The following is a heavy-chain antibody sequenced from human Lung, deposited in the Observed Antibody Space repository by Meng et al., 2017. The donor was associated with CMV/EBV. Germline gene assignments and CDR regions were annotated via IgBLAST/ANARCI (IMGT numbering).Heavy chain of an antibody. D-gene: IGHD3-22*01. V-gene: IGHV3-21*01. CDR2: ISSSSSYI. J-gene: IGHJ4*02. Sequence: MFWVRQAPGKVLEWLSSISSSSSYIYHADSMKGRFTVSRDNAKNSVYLQMNSLRAEDTAVYYCARDLAPQSDYYDSSGYYYLPKGFDYWGQGTLVTVSS. CDR3: ARDLAPQSDYYDSSGYYYLPKGFDY.